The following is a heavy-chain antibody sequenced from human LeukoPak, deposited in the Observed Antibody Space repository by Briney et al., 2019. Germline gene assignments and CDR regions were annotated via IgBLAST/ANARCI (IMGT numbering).Heavy chain of an antibody. CDR1: GGSMSSKY. J-gene: IGHJ5*02. CDR2: VYYTGGT. V-gene: IGHV4-4*08. Sequence: SETLSLTCTVSGGSMSSKYWSWIRQPPGKGLEWIGYVYYTGGTDYHPSLKTRTTISIDTSKSQFALKLSPVTAADTAVYYCARDQFDPWGQGTLVTVSS. CDR3: ARDQFDP.